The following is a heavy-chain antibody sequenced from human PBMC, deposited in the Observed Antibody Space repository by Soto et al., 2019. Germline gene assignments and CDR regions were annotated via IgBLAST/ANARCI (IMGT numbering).Heavy chain of an antibody. D-gene: IGHD5-18*01. CDR1: GFTFSSYA. V-gene: IGHV3-23*01. Sequence: PGGSLRLSCAASGFTFSSYAMSWVRQAPGKGLEWVSAISGSGRNTYYADSVKGRFTISRDNSKNTLYLQMNSLRAEDTAVYYCARDRRDETDTAMAQGAFDIWGQGTMVTVSS. CDR2: ISGSGRNT. J-gene: IGHJ3*02. CDR3: ARDRRDETDTAMAQGAFDI.